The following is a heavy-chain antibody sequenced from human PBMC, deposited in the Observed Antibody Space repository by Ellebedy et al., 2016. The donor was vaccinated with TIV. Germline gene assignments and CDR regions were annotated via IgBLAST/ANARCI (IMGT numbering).Heavy chain of an antibody. CDR2: ISYDGRTK. Sequence: PGGSLRLPCAASGFTFSSYAMHWVRQAPGKALEWVAVISYDGRTKYYADSVKGRFTISRDNAQNSLYLQMNSLRAEDTAVYYCAATYKHDRYTSGPAVLDYWGQGTLVTVSS. CDR1: GFTFSSYA. D-gene: IGHD5-18*01. CDR3: AATYKHDRYTSGPAVLDY. V-gene: IGHV3-30-3*01. J-gene: IGHJ4*02.